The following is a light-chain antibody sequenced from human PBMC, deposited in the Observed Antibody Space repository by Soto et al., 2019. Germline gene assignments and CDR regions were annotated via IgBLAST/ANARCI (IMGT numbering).Light chain of an antibody. CDR3: QQYGSSHPWT. CDR2: GAS. Sequence: ENVLTQSPGTLSLSPGERATLSCRASQSISHTYLAWYQQKPGQAPRLLIYGASSRATGIPDRFSGSGSGTDFTLTISRLEPEDFAVYYCQQYGSSHPWTFGQGTKVEIK. CDR1: QSISHTY. V-gene: IGKV3-20*01. J-gene: IGKJ1*01.